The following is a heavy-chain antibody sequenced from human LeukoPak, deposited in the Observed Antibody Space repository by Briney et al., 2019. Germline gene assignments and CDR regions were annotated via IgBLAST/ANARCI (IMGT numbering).Heavy chain of an antibody. J-gene: IGHJ4*02. V-gene: IGHV3-43*02. D-gene: IGHD3-16*02. CDR1: GFTFHVYA. Sequence: GGSLRLSCAASGFTFHVYAIYWVRQAPGKGLEWVSLISGNGHTISYADSVRGRFTISRDNTKNSLSLQMDSLTTEDTAVYYCARDVGASSLLDFWGQGTLVTVSS. CDR3: ARDVGASSLLDF. CDR2: ISGNGHTI.